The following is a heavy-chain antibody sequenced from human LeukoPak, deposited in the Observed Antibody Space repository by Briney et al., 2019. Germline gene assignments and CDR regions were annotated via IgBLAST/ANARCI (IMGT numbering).Heavy chain of an antibody. CDR3: ASTSDYYYGSGSYYKRSNWFDP. CDR1: GFTFSDYY. Sequence: GGSLRLSCAASGFTFSDYYMSWIRQAPGKGLEWVSYISSSGSTIYYADSVKGRFTISRGNAKNSLYLQMNSLRAEDTAVYYCASTSDYYYGSGSYYKRSNWFDPWGQGTLVTVSS. V-gene: IGHV3-11*01. J-gene: IGHJ5*02. D-gene: IGHD3-10*01. CDR2: ISSSGSTI.